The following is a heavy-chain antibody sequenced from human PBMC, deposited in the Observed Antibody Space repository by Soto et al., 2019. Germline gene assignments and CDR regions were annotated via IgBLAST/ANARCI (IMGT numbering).Heavy chain of an antibody. CDR2: IDSSSSSI. CDR1: GFTFSSYS. CDR3: GGQAWDYYSPKFDH. V-gene: IGHV3-48*01. Sequence: EVHLVESGGDLVQSGGSLRLSCAASGFTFSSYSMNWVRQAPGKGLEWVSYIDSSSSSIYYADSVKGRFSIFRDNAKKSFYLQMNSLGGGGTGLYYRGGQAWDYYSPKFDHWGQGTLVSVSS. D-gene: IGHD3-10*01. J-gene: IGHJ4*02.